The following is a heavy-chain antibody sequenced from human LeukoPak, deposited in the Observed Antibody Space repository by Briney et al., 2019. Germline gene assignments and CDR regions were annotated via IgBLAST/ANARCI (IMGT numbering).Heavy chain of an antibody. CDR2: ISGSGGGTT. D-gene: IGHD6-6*01. V-gene: IGHV3-23*01. Sequence: GGSLRLSCAASGFTFSSYAMSWVRQAPGKGLEWVSGISGSGGGTTYYTDSVKGRFTISRDNPKNTLYLQMNSLRVEDTAVYYCAKDRTTAARIFDYWGQGTRVTVSS. CDR3: AKDRTTAARIFDY. CDR1: GFTFSSYA. J-gene: IGHJ4*02.